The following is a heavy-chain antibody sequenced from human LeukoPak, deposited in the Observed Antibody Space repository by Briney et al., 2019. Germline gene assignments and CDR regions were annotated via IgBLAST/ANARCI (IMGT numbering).Heavy chain of an antibody. CDR1: GYTFTSYD. CDR3: AKEVGDY. V-gene: IGHV1-8*01. Sequence: VASVKVSCKASGYTFTSYDINWVRQATGQGLEWMGWVNPNSANTAYAQKLQGRVTMTRNTSISTAYMELSSLRSEDTAVYYCAKEVGDYWGQGTLVTVSS. J-gene: IGHJ4*02. D-gene: IGHD1-26*01. CDR2: VNPNSANT.